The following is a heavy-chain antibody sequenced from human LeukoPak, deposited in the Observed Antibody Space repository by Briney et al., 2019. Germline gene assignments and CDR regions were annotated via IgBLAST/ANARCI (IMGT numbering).Heavy chain of an antibody. Sequence: PSETLSLTCTVSGYSISSGYYWGWIRQPPGKGLEWIGNIYHSETTYYNPSLKSRVTISVDTSKNHFSLRLSSVTAADTALYYCARAYGSSWYHNWFDPWGQGTLVTVSS. CDR1: GYSISSGYY. CDR3: ARAYGSSWYHNWFDP. V-gene: IGHV4-38-2*02. J-gene: IGHJ5*02. D-gene: IGHD6-13*01. CDR2: IYHSETT.